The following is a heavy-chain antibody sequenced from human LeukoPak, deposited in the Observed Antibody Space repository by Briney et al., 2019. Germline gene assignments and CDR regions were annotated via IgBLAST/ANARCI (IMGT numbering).Heavy chain of an antibody. V-gene: IGHV4-59*01. D-gene: IGHD3-10*01. CDR3: ARSELLWFGGVNSGFDY. Sequence: SETLSLTCTVSGGSISSYYWSWIRQPPGKGLEWIGYVYYSGSTNYNPSLKSRVTISVDTSKNQFSLKLSSVTAADTAVYYCARSELLWFGGVNSGFDYWGQGTLVTVSS. CDR1: GGSISSYY. CDR2: VYYSGST. J-gene: IGHJ4*02.